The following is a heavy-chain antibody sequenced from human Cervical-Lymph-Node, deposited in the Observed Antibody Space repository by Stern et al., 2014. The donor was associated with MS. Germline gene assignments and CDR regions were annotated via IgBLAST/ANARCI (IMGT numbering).Heavy chain of an antibody. CDR3: ARDGEYSSTWYIVGY. CDR1: GGSISSGSHY. J-gene: IGHJ4*02. D-gene: IGHD6-13*01. Sequence: QVQLQESGPGLVKPSQTLSLTCSVSGGSISSGSHYWSWIRQPAGKGLEWIGRIYGSGTTKYNPSLKSRLTMSLDTSKNEFSLTMSSVTAADTAVYYCARDGEYSSTWYIVGYWGQGTLVTVSS. V-gene: IGHV4-61*02. CDR2: IYGSGTT.